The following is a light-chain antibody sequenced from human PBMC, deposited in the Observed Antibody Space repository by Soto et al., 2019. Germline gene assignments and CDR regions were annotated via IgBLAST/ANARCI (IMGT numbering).Light chain of an antibody. Sequence: QSALTQPPSASGSPGQSVTISCTGTSSDVGGYNYVSWYQQNPGKVPKLMIYEVNKWPSGVPDRFSGSKSGNTASLTVSGLQTEDEADYYCSSYAGDNSLLFGGGTKLTVL. CDR3: SSYAGDNSLL. CDR1: SSDVGGYNY. J-gene: IGLJ2*01. V-gene: IGLV2-8*01. CDR2: EVN.